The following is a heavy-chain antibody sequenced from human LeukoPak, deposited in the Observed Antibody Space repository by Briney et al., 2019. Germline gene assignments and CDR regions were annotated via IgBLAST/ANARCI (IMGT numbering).Heavy chain of an antibody. J-gene: IGHJ4*02. CDR2: IFHDGTT. CDR3: ARGRRWLQLSLDY. D-gene: IGHD5-24*01. V-gene: IGHV4-4*02. CDR1: GGSISSSNW. Sequence: SETLSLTCTVSGGSISSSNWWSWVRQPPGMGLEWIGDIFHDGTTNFNPSLKSRLTISTDKSKNQFSLKLSSVTAADTAVYYCARGRRWLQLSLDYWGQGTLVTVSS.